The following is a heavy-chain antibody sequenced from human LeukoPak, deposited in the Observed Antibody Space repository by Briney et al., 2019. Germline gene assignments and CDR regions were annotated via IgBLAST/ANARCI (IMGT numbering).Heavy chain of an antibody. Sequence: GGSLRLSCAASGFTFSSYDMHWVRQATGKGLKWVSAIGTAGDTYYPGSVKGRFTISRENAKNSLYLQMNSLRAGDTAVYYCARGKEHSGYDYPISYYYYGMDVWGQGTTVTVSS. J-gene: IGHJ6*02. D-gene: IGHD5-12*01. CDR1: GFTFSSYD. V-gene: IGHV3-13*01. CDR3: ARGKEHSGYDYPISYYYYGMDV. CDR2: IGTAGDT.